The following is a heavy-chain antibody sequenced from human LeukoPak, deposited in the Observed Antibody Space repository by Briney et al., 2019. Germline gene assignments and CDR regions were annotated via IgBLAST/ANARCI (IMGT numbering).Heavy chain of an antibody. Sequence: GRSLRLSCAASGFTFSSYAMHWVRQAPGKGLEWVAVISYDGSNKYYADSVKGRFTISRDNSKNTLYLQMNSLRAEDTAVYYCARAVAAAGRNWFDPWGQGTLVTVSS. CDR2: ISYDGSNK. CDR3: ARAVAAAGRNWFDP. J-gene: IGHJ5*02. CDR1: GFTFSSYA. D-gene: IGHD6-13*01. V-gene: IGHV3-30-3*01.